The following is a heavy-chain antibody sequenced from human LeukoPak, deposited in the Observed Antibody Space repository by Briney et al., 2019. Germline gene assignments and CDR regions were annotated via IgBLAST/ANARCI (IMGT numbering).Heavy chain of an antibody. V-gene: IGHV3-48*04. CDR2: ISSSGNTI. Sequence: GGSLRLSCAASGFTFSNYSMNWVRQAPGKGLEWVSYISSSGNTIDYADSVKGRFTISRDNAKNSLYLQMVSLRAEDTAVYYCARLRGYSYGYGDYWGQGTLVTVSS. J-gene: IGHJ4*02. CDR1: GFTFSNYS. D-gene: IGHD5-18*01. CDR3: ARLRGYSYGYGDY.